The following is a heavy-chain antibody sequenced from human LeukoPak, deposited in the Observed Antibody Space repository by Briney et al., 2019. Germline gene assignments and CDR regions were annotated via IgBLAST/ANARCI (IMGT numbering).Heavy chain of an antibody. D-gene: IGHD3-10*01. V-gene: IGHV1-46*01. CDR1: GYTFTSYY. Sequence: ASVKVSCKASGYTFTSYYMHWVRQAPGQGLEWMGIINPSGGSTSYAQKFQGRVTMTRDTSTSTVYMELSSLRSEDTAIYYCARAHHLYGSGAGDFDYWGQGTLVTVSS. CDR3: ARAHHLYGSGAGDFDY. CDR2: INPSGGST. J-gene: IGHJ4*02.